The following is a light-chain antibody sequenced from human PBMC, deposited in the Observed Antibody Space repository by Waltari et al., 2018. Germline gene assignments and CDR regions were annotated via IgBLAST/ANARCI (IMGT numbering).Light chain of an antibody. V-gene: IGKV3-15*01. J-gene: IGKJ1*01. CDR1: QSVSSN. Sequence: EIVMTQSPATLSVSPGERATLSCRASQSVSSNLAWYQQKPGQAPRLLIYGASTRATGIPARFSGRWSGTEFTLTISSLQSEDFAVYYWQQYNNWPPWTFGQGTKVEIK. CDR3: QQYNNWPPWT. CDR2: GAS.